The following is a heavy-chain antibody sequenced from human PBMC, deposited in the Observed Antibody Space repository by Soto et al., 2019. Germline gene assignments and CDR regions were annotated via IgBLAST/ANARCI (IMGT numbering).Heavy chain of an antibody. CDR1: GFTFSGSA. Sequence: GGSLRLSCAASGFTFSGSAMHWVRQASGKGLEWVGRIRSKANNYATTYAASVKGRFTISRDDSKNTAYLQMNSLKTEDTAVYYCTRREAVAGSDYFGMDVWGQGTTVTSP. V-gene: IGHV3-73*01. CDR2: IRSKANNYAT. CDR3: TRREAVAGSDYFGMDV. D-gene: IGHD6-19*01. J-gene: IGHJ6*02.